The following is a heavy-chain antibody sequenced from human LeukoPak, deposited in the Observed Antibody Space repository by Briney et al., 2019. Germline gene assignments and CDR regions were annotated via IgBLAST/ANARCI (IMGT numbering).Heavy chain of an antibody. J-gene: IGHJ5*02. CDR2: IYTSGST. D-gene: IGHD2-2*01. CDR1: GGSISSGSYY. Sequence: SETLSLTCTVSGGSISSGSYYWSWIRQPAGKGLEWIGRIYTSGSTNYNPSLKSRVTISVDTSKNQFSLKLSSVTAADTAVYYCARDQGYCSSTSCSRFDPWGQGTLVTVSS. CDR3: ARDQGYCSSTSCSRFDP. V-gene: IGHV4-61*02.